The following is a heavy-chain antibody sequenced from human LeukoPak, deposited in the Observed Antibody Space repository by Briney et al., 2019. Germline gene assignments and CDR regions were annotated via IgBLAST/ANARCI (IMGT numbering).Heavy chain of an antibody. J-gene: IGHJ4*02. V-gene: IGHV1-18*01. CDR1: GYTFTSYG. CDR3: ARESHVTREDY. D-gene: IGHD3-10*01. Sequence: ASVKVSCKASGYTFTSYGVSWVGQAPGQGLEWMGWISANDGNTDYPQKLQGRVTMTTDTSTSTAYMELRSLRSDDTAVYYCARESHVTREDYWGQGTLVTVSS. CDR2: ISANDGNT.